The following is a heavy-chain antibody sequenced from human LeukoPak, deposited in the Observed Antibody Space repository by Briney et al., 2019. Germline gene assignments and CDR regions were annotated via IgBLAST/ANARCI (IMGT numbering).Heavy chain of an antibody. D-gene: IGHD1-1*01. Sequence: GGSLRLSCSASGFTFSSYAIHWVRQAPGKGLEYVSAISSNGAITYYADSVKGRFTISRDNSKNTLYLQMSSLRAEETAVYYCVRDGTGGAFDIWGQGTMVTVSS. J-gene: IGHJ3*02. V-gene: IGHV3-64D*06. CDR2: ISSNGAIT. CDR1: GFTFSSYA. CDR3: VRDGTGGAFDI.